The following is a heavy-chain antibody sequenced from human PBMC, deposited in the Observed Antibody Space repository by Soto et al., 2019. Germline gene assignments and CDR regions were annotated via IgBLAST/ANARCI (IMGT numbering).Heavy chain of an antibody. CDR1: GFTFSSYG. D-gene: IGHD4-4*01. V-gene: IGHV3-30*03. CDR3: AREGSYCNYATYYLDY. CDR2: ISYDGSNK. Sequence: PGGSLRLSCAASGFTFSSYGMHWVRQAPGKGLEWVAVISYDGSNKYYADSVKGRFTISRDNSKNTLYLQMNSLRAEDTAVYYCAREGSYCNYATYYLDYWGQGTLVTVSS. J-gene: IGHJ4*02.